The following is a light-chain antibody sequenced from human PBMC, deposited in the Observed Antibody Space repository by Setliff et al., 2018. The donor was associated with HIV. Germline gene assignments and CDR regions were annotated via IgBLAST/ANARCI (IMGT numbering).Light chain of an antibody. V-gene: IGLV2-23*01. J-gene: IGLJ1*01. CDR3: CSNTGSNTFV. CDR1: SNDVGRYDL. Sequence: QSVLTQPASVSGSPGQSITISCTGTSNDVGRYDLVSWYQQHPARAPKLIIYQATRRPSGVSNRFSGSKSGNVASLTISGLQAEVEADYYCCSNTGSNTFVFGTGTKVTVL. CDR2: QAT.